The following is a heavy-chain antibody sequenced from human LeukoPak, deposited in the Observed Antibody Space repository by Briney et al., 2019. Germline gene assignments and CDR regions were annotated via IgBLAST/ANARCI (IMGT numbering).Heavy chain of an antibody. J-gene: IGHJ4*02. V-gene: IGHV1-69*05. D-gene: IGHD2-2*01. CDR3: ARGAEYQLLQYYFDY. CDR2: IIPIFGTA. Sequence: SVTVSCKASGGTFSSYAISWVRQAPGQGLEWMGGIIPIFGTANYAQKFQGRVTITTDESTSTAYMELSSLRSEDTAVYYCARGAEYQLLQYYFDYWGQGTLVTVSS. CDR1: GGTFSSYA.